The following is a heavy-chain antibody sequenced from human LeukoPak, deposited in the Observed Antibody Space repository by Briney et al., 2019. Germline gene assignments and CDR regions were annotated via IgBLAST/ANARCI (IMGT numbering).Heavy chain of an antibody. Sequence: GGSLRLSCAASGFTFSSYAMSWVRQAPGKGLGWVSSISGSGDNTYYAESVKGRFTISRDNSKNTLFLQMNSLRAEDTAVFYCAKRSGYTTGWFFDFWGQGTLVTVSS. V-gene: IGHV3-23*01. CDR3: AKRSGYTTGWFFDF. J-gene: IGHJ4*02. CDR2: ISGSGDNT. CDR1: GFTFSSYA. D-gene: IGHD6-19*01.